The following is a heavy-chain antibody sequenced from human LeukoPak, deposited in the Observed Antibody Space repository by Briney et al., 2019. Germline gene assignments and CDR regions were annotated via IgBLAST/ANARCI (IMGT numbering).Heavy chain of an antibody. CDR1: GFTFSSNA. Sequence: GGSLRLSCAASGFTFSSNAMSWVRQAPGKGLEWVSTISGSGGSTYYADSVKGRFTISRDNSKNTLYLQMNSLRAEDTAVYYCAKDRTSVGATTDYWGQGTLVTVSS. D-gene: IGHD1-26*01. CDR3: AKDRTSVGATTDY. J-gene: IGHJ4*02. V-gene: IGHV3-23*01. CDR2: ISGSGGST.